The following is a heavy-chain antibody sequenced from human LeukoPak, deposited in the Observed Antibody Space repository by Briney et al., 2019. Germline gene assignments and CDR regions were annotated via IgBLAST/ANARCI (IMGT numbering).Heavy chain of an antibody. D-gene: IGHD4-23*01. J-gene: IGHJ4*02. CDR2: ISYNGHNK. Sequence: SGGSLRLSCAASGFTFSSYGMHWVRQAPGKGLEWVAVISYNGHNKNSADSVKGRFTISRDNSKNTLYLQMSTLRAEDTAVYYCARDRDYGGSSVGDYWGQGTLVIVSS. V-gene: IGHV3-30*03. CDR3: ARDRDYGGSSVGDY. CDR1: GFTFSSYG.